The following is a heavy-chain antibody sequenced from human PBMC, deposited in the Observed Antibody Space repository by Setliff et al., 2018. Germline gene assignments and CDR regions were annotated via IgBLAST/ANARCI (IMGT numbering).Heavy chain of an antibody. CDR1: GLIFTSYS. D-gene: IGHD1-26*01. CDR3: AKDLLVSGSYYYYYYMDV. Sequence: GGSLRLSCAASGLIFTSYSTNWVRQAPGKGLEWVSSISSTGGSTYYADSVKGRFNISRDNSKNTLYLQMNSLRAEDTAVYYCAKDLLVSGSYYYYYYMDVWGKGTTVTVSS. CDR2: ISSTGGST. V-gene: IGHV3-23*01. J-gene: IGHJ6*03.